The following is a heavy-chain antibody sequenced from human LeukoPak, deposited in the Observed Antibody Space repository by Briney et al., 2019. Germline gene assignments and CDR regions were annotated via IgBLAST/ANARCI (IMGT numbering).Heavy chain of an antibody. CDR1: GGTFSSYA. CDR3: AREGSEVGGGMGTIDY. CDR2: IIPIFGTA. V-gene: IGHV1-69*13. D-gene: IGHD3-16*01. Sequence: GASVKVSCKASGGTFSSYAISWVRQAPGQGLEWMGGIIPIFGTANYAQKFQGRVTITADESTSTAYMELSSLRSEDTAVYYCAREGSEVGGGMGTIDYWGQGTLVTVSS. J-gene: IGHJ4*02.